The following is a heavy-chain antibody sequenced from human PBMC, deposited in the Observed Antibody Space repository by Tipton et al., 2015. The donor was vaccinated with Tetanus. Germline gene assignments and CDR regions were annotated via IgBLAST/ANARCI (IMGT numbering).Heavy chain of an antibody. CDR3: ARGGSHFDY. D-gene: IGHD1-26*01. V-gene: IGHV1-18*01. CDR1: GYTFTNYG. Sequence: QSGPEVKKPGASVKVSCKAPGYTFTNYGINWVRQAPGQGLEWMGWNSGYNGNTNYAQKLQGRVTMTTDTSTNTAYMELRSLRSDDAALYYCARGGSHFDYWGQGTLVTVSS. J-gene: IGHJ4*02. CDR2: NSGYNGNT.